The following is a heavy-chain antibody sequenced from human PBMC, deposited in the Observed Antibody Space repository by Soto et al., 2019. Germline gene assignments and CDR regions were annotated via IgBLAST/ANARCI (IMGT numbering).Heavy chain of an antibody. CDR3: AAADLIAAAPLDV. Sequence: SETLSLTCVVSDGSISTYDWWTWVRQPPGKGLEWIGYIYYSGSTYYNPSLKSRVTISVDTSKNQFSLKLSPVTAADTAVYYCAAADLIAAAPLDVWGQGTTVTVSS. CDR1: DGSISTYDW. CDR2: IYYSGST. D-gene: IGHD6-13*01. V-gene: IGHV4-30-4*01. J-gene: IGHJ6*02.